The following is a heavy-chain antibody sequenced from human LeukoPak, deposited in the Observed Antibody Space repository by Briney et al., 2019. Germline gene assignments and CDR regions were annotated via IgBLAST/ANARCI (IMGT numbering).Heavy chain of an antibody. D-gene: IGHD5/OR15-5a*01. CDR2: ISSSGGNI. J-gene: IGHJ5*02. Sequence: PGGSLRLSCAGSGFTFSDNFLTWIRQIPGKGLEWVAYISSSGGNIHYADSVKGRFTISRDNAKNSLFLQMNSLRGEDTAVYYCARGRMVSTGLSSWGQGTLVSVSS. V-gene: IGHV3-11*01. CDR3: ARGRMVSTGLSS. CDR1: GFTFSDNF.